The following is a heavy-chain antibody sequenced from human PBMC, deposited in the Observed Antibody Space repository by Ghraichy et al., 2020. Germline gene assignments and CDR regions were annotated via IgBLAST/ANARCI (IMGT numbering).Heavy chain of an antibody. Sequence: SETLSLTCAVYGGSFSIYYRSWIRQPPGKGLEWIGEINHSGNTKYNPSLKSRVTISLDTSKNHFSLKLTSVTAADTAVYFCARGFQSVDTTMVYRFDYWGQGTPVTVSS. CDR3: ARGFQSVDTTMVYRFDY. V-gene: IGHV4-34*01. CDR1: GGSFSIYY. J-gene: IGHJ4*02. CDR2: INHSGNT. D-gene: IGHD5-18*01.